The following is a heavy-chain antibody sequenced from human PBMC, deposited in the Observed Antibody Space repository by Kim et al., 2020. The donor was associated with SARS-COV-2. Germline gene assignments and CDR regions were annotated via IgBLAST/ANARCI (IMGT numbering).Heavy chain of an antibody. D-gene: IGHD2-2*01. CDR1: GGSISSGGYY. CDR2: IYYSGST. CDR3: ARDARTPDCSSTSCYAFDY. V-gene: IGHV4-31*03. J-gene: IGHJ4*02. Sequence: SETLSLTCTVSGGSISSGGYYWSWIRQHPGKGLEWIGYIYYSGSTYYNPSLKSRVTISVDTSKNQFSLKLSSVTAADTAVYYCARDARTPDCSSTSCYAFDYWGQGTLVTVSS.